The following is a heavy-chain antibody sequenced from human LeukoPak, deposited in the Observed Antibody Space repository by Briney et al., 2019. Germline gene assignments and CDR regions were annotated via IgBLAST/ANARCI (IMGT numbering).Heavy chain of an antibody. CDR1: GYTFTGYY. J-gene: IGHJ4*02. CDR3: ARGTYYYDSSGYYVPFVY. Sequence: ASVKVSCKASGYTFTGYYMPWGRQAPGQGLEWMGWINPNSGGTNYAQKFQGRVTMTRDTSISTAYMELSRLRSDDTAVYYCARGTYYYDSSGYYVPFVYWGQGTLVTVSS. D-gene: IGHD3-22*01. CDR2: INPNSGGT. V-gene: IGHV1-2*02.